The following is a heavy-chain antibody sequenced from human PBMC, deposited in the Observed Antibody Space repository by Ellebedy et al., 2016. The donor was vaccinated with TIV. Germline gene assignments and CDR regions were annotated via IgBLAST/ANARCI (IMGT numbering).Heavy chain of an antibody. CDR2: ISSSSSYI. V-gene: IGHV3-21*01. J-gene: IGHJ4*02. CDR3: ARVRGGQLVRIPYDY. D-gene: IGHD6-13*01. CDR1: GFTFSSYS. Sequence: GGSLRLSXAASGFTFSSYSMNWVRQAPGKGLEWVSSISSSSSYIYYADSVKGRFTISRDNAKNSLYLQMNSLRAEDTAVYYCARVRGGQLVRIPYDYWGQGTLVTVSS.